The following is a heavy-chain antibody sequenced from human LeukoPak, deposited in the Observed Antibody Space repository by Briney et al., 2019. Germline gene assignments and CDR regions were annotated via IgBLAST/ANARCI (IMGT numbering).Heavy chain of an antibody. Sequence: SETLSLTCTVSGGSINSYYVRWIRHPAAKERVGIVGILNSGRTNYYNSLNSRVTMSVDMPKNQLFLKFTSVTAADTAVYYCARVAAGQQLVSWYFYMDVWGKGTTGTVSS. CDR1: GGSINSYY. CDR3: ARVAAGQQLVSWYFYMDV. V-gene: IGHV4-4*07. CDR2: ILNSGRT. D-gene: IGHD6-13*01. J-gene: IGHJ6*03.